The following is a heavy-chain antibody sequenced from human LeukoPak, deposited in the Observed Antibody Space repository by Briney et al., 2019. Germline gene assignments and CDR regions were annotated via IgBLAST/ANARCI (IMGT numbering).Heavy chain of an antibody. J-gene: IGHJ1*01. CDR3: ARDHWDVDTAMVSYFQH. D-gene: IGHD5-18*01. Sequence: GSLRLSCAASGFTVSSNYMSWVRQAPGKGLEWVSVIYSGGSTYYADSVKGRFTISRDNSKNTLYLQMNSLRAEDTAVYYCARDHWDVDTAMVSYFQHWGQGTLVTVSS. V-gene: IGHV3-53*01. CDR1: GFTVSSNY. CDR2: IYSGGST.